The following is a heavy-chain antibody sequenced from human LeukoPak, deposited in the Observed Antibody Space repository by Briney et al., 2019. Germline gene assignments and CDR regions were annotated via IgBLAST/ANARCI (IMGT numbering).Heavy chain of an antibody. V-gene: IGHV4-4*07. CDR1: GGSTSSYY. CDR2: IYTSGST. Sequence: PSETLSLTCTVSGGSTSSYYWSWIRQPAGKGLEWIGRIYTSGSTNYNPSLKSRVTMSVDTSKNQFSLKLSSVTAADTAVYYCARASYSSGTKLWAFDIWGQGTMVTVSS. CDR3: ARASYSSGTKLWAFDI. J-gene: IGHJ3*02. D-gene: IGHD6-19*01.